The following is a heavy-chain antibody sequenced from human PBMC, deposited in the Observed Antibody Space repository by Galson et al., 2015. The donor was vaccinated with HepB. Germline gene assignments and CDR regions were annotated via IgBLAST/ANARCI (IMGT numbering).Heavy chain of an antibody. D-gene: IGHD3-10*01. J-gene: IGHJ3*02. CDR3: ARGAGYYGSGSYYKFGQPAAKDAFDI. CDR2: INPNSGGK. Sequence: SVKVSCKASGYTFTGYYMHWVRQAPGQGLEWMGWINPNSGGKNYAQKFQGWVTMTRDTSISTAYMELSRLRSDDTAVYYCARGAGYYGSGSYYKFGQPAAKDAFDIWGQGTMVTVSS. V-gene: IGHV1-2*04. CDR1: GYTFTGYY.